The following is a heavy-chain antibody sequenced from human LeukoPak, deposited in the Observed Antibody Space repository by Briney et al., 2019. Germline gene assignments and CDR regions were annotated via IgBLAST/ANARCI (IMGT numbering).Heavy chain of an antibody. CDR3: AKDQTPPYDILTGWLGY. Sequence: GGSLRLSCAASGFTFISYGMHWVRQAPGKGLEWVTFIRYDGSNKYYADSVKGRFIISRDNSKNTLYLQMNSLRAEDTAVYYCAKDQTPPYDILTGWLGYWGQGTLVTVSS. J-gene: IGHJ4*02. CDR1: GFTFISYG. CDR2: IRYDGSNK. V-gene: IGHV3-30*02. D-gene: IGHD3-9*01.